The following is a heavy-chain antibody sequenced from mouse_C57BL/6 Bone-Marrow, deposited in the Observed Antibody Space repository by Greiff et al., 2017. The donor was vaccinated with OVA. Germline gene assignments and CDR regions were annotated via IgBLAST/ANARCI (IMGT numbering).Heavy chain of an antibody. J-gene: IGHJ3*01. CDR2: IYPGSGST. V-gene: IGHV1-55*01. CDR1: GYTFTSYW. Sequence: QVQLQQPGAELVKPGASVKMSCKASGYTFTSYWITWVKQRPGQGLEWIGDIYPGSGSTNYTEQFKSKATLTVDTSSSTAYMQLSSLTSEDSAVYYCARTGFAYWGQGTLVTVSA. CDR3: ARTGFAY.